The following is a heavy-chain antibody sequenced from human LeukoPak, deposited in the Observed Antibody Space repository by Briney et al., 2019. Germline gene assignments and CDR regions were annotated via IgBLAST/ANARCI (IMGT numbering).Heavy chain of an antibody. D-gene: IGHD2-2*01. CDR3: ARVGSSSKYYYYMDV. V-gene: IGHV3-48*04. CDR2: ITSSGSTV. J-gene: IGHJ6*03. CDR1: GFTFSSYT. Sequence: GGSLRLSCAASGFTFSSYTMNRVRQAPGKGLEWVSYITSSGSTVYYADSVKGRFTISRDNAKDSLYLQMQSPTAEDTAVYFCARVGSSSKYYYYMDVWGKGTTVTVSS.